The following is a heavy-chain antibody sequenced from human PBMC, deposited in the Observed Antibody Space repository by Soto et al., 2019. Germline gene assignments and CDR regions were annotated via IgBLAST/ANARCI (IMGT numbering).Heavy chain of an antibody. D-gene: IGHD3-10*01. J-gene: IGHJ5*02. Sequence: QVQLQESGPGLVKPSETLSLTCTVSGDSISSYYWSWIRQPPGKGLEWIGYIYYSGSTNYNPSLKSRVTISADTSKNQFSLKVTSVTAADTAVYYGARRQYGSGSHSWFDPWGQGTLVTVSS. CDR1: GDSISSYY. CDR3: ARRQYGSGSHSWFDP. CDR2: IYYSGST. V-gene: IGHV4-59*08.